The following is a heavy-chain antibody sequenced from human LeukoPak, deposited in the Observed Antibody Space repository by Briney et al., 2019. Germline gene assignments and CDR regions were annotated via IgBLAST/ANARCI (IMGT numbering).Heavy chain of an antibody. CDR2: ISGSGGST. Sequence: GGSLRLSCAASGFTFSSYAVSWVRQAPGKGLEWVSAISGSGGSTYYADSVKGRFTISRDNSKNTLYLQMNSLRAEDTAVYYCAKVPTTNYYDSSGYYYWGQGTLVTVSS. J-gene: IGHJ4*02. CDR3: AKVPTTNYYDSSGYYY. V-gene: IGHV3-23*01. D-gene: IGHD3-22*01. CDR1: GFTFSSYA.